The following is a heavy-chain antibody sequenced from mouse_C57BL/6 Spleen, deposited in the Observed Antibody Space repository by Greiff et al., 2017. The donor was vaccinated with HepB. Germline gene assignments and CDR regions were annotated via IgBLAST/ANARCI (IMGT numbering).Heavy chain of an antibody. CDR1: GFTFSDYG. Sequence: EVQLVESGGGLVKPGGSLKLSCAASGFTFSDYGMHWVRQAPEKGLEWVAYISSGSSTIYYADTVKGRFTISRDNAKNTLFLQMTSLRSEDTAMYYCARRTCFAYWGQGTLVTVSA. V-gene: IGHV5-17*01. J-gene: IGHJ3*01. CDR2: ISSGSSTI. CDR3: ARRTCFAY.